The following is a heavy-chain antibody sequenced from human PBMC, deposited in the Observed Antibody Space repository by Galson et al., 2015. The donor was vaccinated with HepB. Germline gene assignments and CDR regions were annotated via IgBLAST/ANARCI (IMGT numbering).Heavy chain of an antibody. CDR2: ISAYNANT. V-gene: IGHV1-18*01. Sequence: SVKVSCKASGYTFTNYGISWVRQAPGQGLEWMGWISAYNANTNYAQKLQGRVTMTTDTSTSTAYMELRSLRSDDTAVYYCARPRAGVLRFLEWLVLDYWGQGTLVTVSS. CDR3: ARPRAGVLRFLEWLVLDY. CDR1: GYTFTNYG. D-gene: IGHD3-3*01. J-gene: IGHJ4*02.